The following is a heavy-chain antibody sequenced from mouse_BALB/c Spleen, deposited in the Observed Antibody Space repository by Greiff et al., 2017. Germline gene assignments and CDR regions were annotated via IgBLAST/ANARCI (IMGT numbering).Heavy chain of an antibody. CDR3: ARFYYGSSPYYFDY. CDR1: GYTFTSYW. Sequence: QVHVKQSGAELARPGASVKLSCKASGYTFTSYWMQWVKQRPGQGLEWIGAIYPGDGDTRYTQKFKGKATLTADKSSSTAYMQLSSLASEDSAVYYCARFYYGSSPYYFDYWGQGTTLTVSA. V-gene: IGHV1-87*01. CDR2: IYPGDGDT. D-gene: IGHD1-1*01. J-gene: IGHJ2*01.